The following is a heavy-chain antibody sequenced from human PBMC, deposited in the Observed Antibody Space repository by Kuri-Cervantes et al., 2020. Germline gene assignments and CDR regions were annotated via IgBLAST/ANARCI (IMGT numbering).Heavy chain of an antibody. D-gene: IGHD3-16*01. Sequence: SGPTLVKPTETLTLTCTVSGFSVSNARMGGSWIRRPPGKALEWLAHIFSNDEKSSSTSLKSRLTISKDTSKSRVVLTMTHMEPVDTATYSCARNAVSYDYVWGSKRPAYYFDYWGQGTLVTVSS. CDR3: ARNAVSYDYVWGSKRPAYYFDY. J-gene: IGHJ4*02. V-gene: IGHV2-26*01. CDR2: IFSNDEK. CDR1: GFSVSNARMG.